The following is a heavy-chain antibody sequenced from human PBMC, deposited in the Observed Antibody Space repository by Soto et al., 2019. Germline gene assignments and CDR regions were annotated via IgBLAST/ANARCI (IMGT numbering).Heavy chain of an antibody. Sequence: QVQLVQSGAEVRKPGASVKVSCKASGYTFSNYGIYWLRQAPGQGLEWLGWVSTYNGDTNYAQKFHDRVTITTHPSPNTASMELRGLKSDDTAVYYCARGHFDFWSGYLMEYWGQGTSVTVSS. V-gene: IGHV1-18*04. D-gene: IGHD3-3*01. CDR1: GYTFSNYG. CDR2: VSTYNGDT. J-gene: IGHJ4*02. CDR3: ARGHFDFWSGYLMEY.